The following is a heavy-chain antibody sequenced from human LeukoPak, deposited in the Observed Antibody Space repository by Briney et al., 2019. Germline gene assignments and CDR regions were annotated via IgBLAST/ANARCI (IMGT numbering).Heavy chain of an antibody. CDR1: GYTFTNYY. D-gene: IGHD3-3*01. CDR3: ARDHGDDAFDI. CDR2: INSNRGGT. Sequence: ASVKVSCKASGYTFTNYYIHWVRQAPGPGLEWMGWINSNRGGTNYAQKFQGRVTMTRDTSISTAYMELRSVRSDDTAVYYCARDHGDDAFDIWGPGTMVTVSS. J-gene: IGHJ3*02. V-gene: IGHV1-2*02.